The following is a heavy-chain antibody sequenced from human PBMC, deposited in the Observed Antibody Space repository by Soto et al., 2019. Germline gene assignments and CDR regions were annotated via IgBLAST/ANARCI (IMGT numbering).Heavy chain of an antibody. CDR1: GLTFSSYA. J-gene: IGHJ4*02. CDR2: ISYDGSNK. D-gene: IGHD3-16*01. V-gene: IGHV3-30-3*01. CDR3: ARAYEGDYFDY. Sequence: QVQLVESGGGVVQPGRSVRLSCAASGLTFSSYAMHWVRQAPGKGLEWVAVISYDGSNKYYADSVKGRFTISRDNSKNTLYLQMNSLRAEDTAVYYCARAYEGDYFDYWGQGNLVTVSS.